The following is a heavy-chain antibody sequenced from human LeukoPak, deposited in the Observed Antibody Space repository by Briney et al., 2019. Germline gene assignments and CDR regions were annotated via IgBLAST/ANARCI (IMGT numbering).Heavy chain of an antibody. CDR3: ARADAFGGVIAKPFDY. V-gene: IGHV4-30-4*08. CDR1: GGSISSGDYY. CDR2: IYYSGST. Sequence: PSETLSLTCTVSGGSISSGDYYWSWIRQPPGKGLEWIGYIYYSGSTYYNPSLKSRVTISVDTSKNQFSLKLSSVTAADTAVYYCARADAFGGVIAKPFDYWGQGTLVTVSS. J-gene: IGHJ4*02. D-gene: IGHD3-16*02.